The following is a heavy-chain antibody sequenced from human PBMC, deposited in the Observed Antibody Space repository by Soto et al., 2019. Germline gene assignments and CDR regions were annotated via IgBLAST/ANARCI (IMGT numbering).Heavy chain of an antibody. CDR1: GFTFSSYI. J-gene: IGHJ4*01. D-gene: IGHD3-10*02. Sequence: PGGSLRLSCAASGFTFSSYIMNWVRQAPGKGLEWVSSISSSSSYIYYADSVKGRFTISRDNAKNSLYLQMNSLRAEDSAVYFCVRDRDLYRDMFHADLWGQGTLVTVSS. CDR2: ISSSSSYI. CDR3: VRDRDLYRDMFHADL. V-gene: IGHV3-21*01.